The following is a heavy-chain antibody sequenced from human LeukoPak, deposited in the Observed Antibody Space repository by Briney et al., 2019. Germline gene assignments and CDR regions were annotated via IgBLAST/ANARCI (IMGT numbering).Heavy chain of an antibody. D-gene: IGHD5-18*01. CDR2: IKQDGSEK. V-gene: IGHV3-7*03. CDR1: GFTFSSYW. CDR3: AKDWDTAPTIIAFDI. J-gene: IGHJ3*02. Sequence: GGSLRLSCAASGFTFSSYWMSWVRQAPGKGLEWVANIKQDGSEKYYVDSVKGRFTISRDNAKNSLYLQMNSLRAEDTALYYCAKDWDTAPTIIAFDIWGQGTMVTVSS.